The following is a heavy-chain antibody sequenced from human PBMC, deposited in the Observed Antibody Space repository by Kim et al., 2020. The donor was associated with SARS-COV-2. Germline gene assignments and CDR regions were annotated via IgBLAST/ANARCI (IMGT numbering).Heavy chain of an antibody. CDR1: GFTFSDYW. Sequence: GGSLRLSCAASGFTFSDYWMTWVRQAPGKGLEWVANINEDGNKKNCVDSVEGRFTISRDNAKNSLYLQINSLRAEDTAVYYCARDAAMRFGGVDYWGQGTLVTVSS. D-gene: IGHD2-2*01. CDR3: ARDAAMRFGGVDY. V-gene: IGHV3-7*01. J-gene: IGHJ4*02. CDR2: INEDGNKK.